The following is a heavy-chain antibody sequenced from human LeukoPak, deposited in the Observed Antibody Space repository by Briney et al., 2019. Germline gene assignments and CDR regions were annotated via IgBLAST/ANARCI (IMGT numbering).Heavy chain of an antibody. D-gene: IGHD1-20*01. J-gene: IGHJ5*02. V-gene: IGHV3-21*01. CDR2: ITRSSTST. CDR3: ARDNWNDAPGGFDP. Sequence: GGSLRHSCAASGFTLSSYSMNCVRQAPGKGLEWVSSITRSSTSTYYTDSVRGRFTISRDNAKNSLYLQMNSLRAEDTAVYYCARDNWNDAPGGFDPWGQGTVVTVSS. CDR1: GFTLSSYS.